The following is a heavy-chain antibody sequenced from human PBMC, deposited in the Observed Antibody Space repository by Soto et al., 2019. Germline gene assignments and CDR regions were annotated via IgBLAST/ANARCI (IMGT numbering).Heavy chain of an antibody. CDR3: ASSTVVRGVIDV. Sequence: GGSLRLSCAASGFIFSGDWMHWVRQAPGKGLVWVSRINSDGSSTNYADSVKGRFTISRDNAKNTLYLQMNSLRAEDTAVYYCASSTVVRGVIDVWGQGTTVTVSS. V-gene: IGHV3-74*01. CDR2: INSDGSST. CDR1: GFIFSGDW. J-gene: IGHJ6*02. D-gene: IGHD3-10*01.